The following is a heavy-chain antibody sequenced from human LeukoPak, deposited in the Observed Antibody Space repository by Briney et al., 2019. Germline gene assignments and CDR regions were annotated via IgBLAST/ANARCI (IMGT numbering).Heavy chain of an antibody. CDR2: INPNSGGT. D-gene: IGHD5-12*01. J-gene: IGHJ4*02. CDR3: ATDTRGCSGYDEQGLDY. Sequence: PGASVKVSCKASGYTFTGYYMHWVRQAPGQGLEWMGWINPNSGGTNYAQKFQGRVTMTRDTSISTAYMELSRLRSDDTAVYYCATDTRGCSGYDEQGLDYWGQGTLVTVSS. V-gene: IGHV1-2*02. CDR1: GYTFTGYY.